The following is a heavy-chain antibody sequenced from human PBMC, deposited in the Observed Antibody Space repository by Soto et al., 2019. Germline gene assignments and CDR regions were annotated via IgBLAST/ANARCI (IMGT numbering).Heavy chain of an antibody. CDR1: GGSFSGYY. CDR3: SRICPPNPRPYDYMWGSYRPLFDY. J-gene: IGHJ4*02. D-gene: IGHD3-16*02. Sequence: QVQLQQWGAGLLKPSETLSLTCAVYGGSFSGYYWSWIRQPPGKGLECIGEINHSGRTNYNPSLKSRVTLSVDRSKNQFSLKLSSVTAEDTAVYYCSRICPPNPRPYDYMWGSYRPLFDYWGQGTLVTVSS. V-gene: IGHV4-34*01. CDR2: INHSGRT.